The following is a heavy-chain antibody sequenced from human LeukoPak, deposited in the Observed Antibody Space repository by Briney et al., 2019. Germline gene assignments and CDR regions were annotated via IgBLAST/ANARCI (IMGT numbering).Heavy chain of an antibody. J-gene: IGHJ4*02. CDR3: ARVRPWVFDY. Sequence: GGSLRLSCAASGLTVSSSYMSWVRQAPGKGLEWVSIIYIGDNPHYADSVKGRFTISRHNSKNTLSLQMNNLRAEDTAVYYCARVRPWVFDYWGQGTLVTVSS. CDR2: IYIGDNP. V-gene: IGHV3-53*04. CDR1: GLTVSSSY.